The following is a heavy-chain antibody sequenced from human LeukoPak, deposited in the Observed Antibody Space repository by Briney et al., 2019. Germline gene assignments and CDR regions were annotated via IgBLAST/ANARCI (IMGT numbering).Heavy chain of an antibody. D-gene: IGHD3-22*01. J-gene: IGHJ3*01. CDR3: ARGDNSGYDSHAFDS. Sequence: SQTLSLTCTVSGASITSGAYYWTWIRQRPGKGLEWIGYIYYSGSTYYKSSLKSRVSISRDTSKNQFSLKLTSVTAADAAVYYCARGDNSGYDSHAFDSWGQGTLVTVSA. CDR1: GASITSGAYY. CDR2: IYYSGST. V-gene: IGHV4-31*03.